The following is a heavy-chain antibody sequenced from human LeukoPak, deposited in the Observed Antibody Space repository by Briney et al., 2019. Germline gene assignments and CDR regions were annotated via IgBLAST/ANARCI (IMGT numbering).Heavy chain of an antibody. Sequence: ASVKVSCKASGGTFSGYAISWVRQAPGQGLEWMGGIIPIFGTANYAQKFQGRVTITADESTSTAYMELSSLRSEDTAVYYCASGGYGQYYFDYWGQGTLVTVSS. J-gene: IGHJ4*02. CDR3: ASGGYGQYYFDY. CDR1: GGTFSGYA. D-gene: IGHD2-15*01. V-gene: IGHV1-69*01. CDR2: IIPIFGTA.